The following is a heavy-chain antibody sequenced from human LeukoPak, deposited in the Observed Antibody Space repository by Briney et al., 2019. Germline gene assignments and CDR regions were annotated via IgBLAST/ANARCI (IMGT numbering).Heavy chain of an antibody. V-gene: IGHV1-69*01. D-gene: IGHD1-26*01. CDR3: ARARIVGATRDAFDI. Sequence: SVKVSCKASGGTFSSYAISWVRQAPGQGLEWMGGIIPIFGTANYAQKFQGRVTITADESTSTAYMELSSLRSEDTAVYYCARARIVGATRDAFDIWGQGTMVTVSS. J-gene: IGHJ3*02. CDR2: IIPIFGTA. CDR1: GGTFSSYA.